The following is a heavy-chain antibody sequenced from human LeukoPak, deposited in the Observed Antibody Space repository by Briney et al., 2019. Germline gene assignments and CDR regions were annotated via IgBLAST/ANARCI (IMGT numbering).Heavy chain of an antibody. D-gene: IGHD6-19*01. CDR3: ARDISVAGSFLLFDY. Sequence: SETLSLTCTVSGGSISSYYLSWIRQPAGKGLEWIWRIYTSGSSNSNPSLKSRVTMSADTSKNQFSLKLSSVTAADTAVYYCARDISVAGSFLLFDYWGQGTLVTVSS. CDR2: IYTSGSS. CDR1: GGSISSYY. V-gene: IGHV4-4*07. J-gene: IGHJ4*02.